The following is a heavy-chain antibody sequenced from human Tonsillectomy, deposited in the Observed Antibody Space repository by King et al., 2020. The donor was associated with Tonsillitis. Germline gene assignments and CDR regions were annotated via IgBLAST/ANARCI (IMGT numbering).Heavy chain of an antibody. D-gene: IGHD2-15*01. CDR2: VHFTGNT. J-gene: IGHJ5*01. Sequence: QLQESGPGVVRPSQTLSLTCTVSGDSVKTGTYSWTWIRQAPEKGLEWIGYVHFTGNTKYNPSLKSRLTISIDTSRNHFSLKLTSVTAADTAVYYCAKCHSGGTCYSGGRGTLVTVSS. V-gene: IGHV4-30-4*07. CDR3: AKCHSGGTCYS. CDR1: GDSVKTGTYS.